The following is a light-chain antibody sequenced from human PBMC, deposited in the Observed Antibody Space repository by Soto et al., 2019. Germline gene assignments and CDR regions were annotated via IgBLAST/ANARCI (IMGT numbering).Light chain of an antibody. V-gene: IGKV1-9*01. J-gene: IGKJ1*01. CDR1: QGISSY. CDR2: DAS. CDR3: QQYYSYPRT. Sequence: DIQLTQSPSFLSASVGDRVTITCRASQGISSYLAWYQQKPWKAPKLLIYDASTLQSGVPSRLSGSGSGTDFTLTISCLQSEDFATYYCQQYYSYPRTFGQGTKVDIK.